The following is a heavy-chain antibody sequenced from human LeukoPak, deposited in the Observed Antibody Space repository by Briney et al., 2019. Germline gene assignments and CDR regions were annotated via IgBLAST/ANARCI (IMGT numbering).Heavy chain of an antibody. Sequence: AGGSLRLSCAASGFTFSSYAMSWVRQAPGKGLEWVSAISGSGGSTYYADSVKGRFTISRDNSKNTLYLQMNSLRAEDTAVYYCARDEAIAVETYYFDYWGQGTLVTVSS. CDR1: GFTFSSYA. J-gene: IGHJ4*02. D-gene: IGHD3-22*01. CDR3: ARDEAIAVETYYFDY. CDR2: ISGSGGST. V-gene: IGHV3-23*01.